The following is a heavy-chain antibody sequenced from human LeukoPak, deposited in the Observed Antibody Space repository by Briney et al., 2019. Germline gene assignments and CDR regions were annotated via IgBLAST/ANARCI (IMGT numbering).Heavy chain of an antibody. V-gene: IGHV3-20*04. CDR1: GFTFDDFG. J-gene: IGHJ6*03. CDR3: ARDWQTVDGNYYYMDV. Sequence: GGSLRLSCAASGFTFDDFGMSWVRQAPGKGLEWVSGINWNGGSTGYADSVKGRFTISRGNARSSLYLQLNSLRAEDTAVYYCARDWQTVDGNYYYMDVWGKGTTVTISS. D-gene: IGHD4-17*01. CDR2: INWNGGST.